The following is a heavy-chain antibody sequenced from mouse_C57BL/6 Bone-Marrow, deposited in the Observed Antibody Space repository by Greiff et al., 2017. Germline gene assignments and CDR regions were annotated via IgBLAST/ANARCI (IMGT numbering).Heavy chain of an antibody. D-gene: IGHD2-12*01. CDR2: LYPGDGDT. J-gene: IGHJ3*01. Sequence: QVQLQQSGAELVKPGASVKISCKASGYAFSSYWMNWVKQRPGKGLEWIGQLYPGDGDTNYNGKFKGKATLTADKSSSTAYMQFSSLTSEDSAVYFCVRGRYSPWFAYWGQGTLVTVSA. CDR1: GYAFSSYW. CDR3: VRGRYSPWFAY. V-gene: IGHV1-80*01.